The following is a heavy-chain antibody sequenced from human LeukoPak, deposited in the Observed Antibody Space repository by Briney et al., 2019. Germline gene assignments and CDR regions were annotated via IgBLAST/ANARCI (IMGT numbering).Heavy chain of an antibody. CDR3: TTTHYNFGDLDH. CDR2: IKTKNDGGTT. Sequence: GGSLRLSCAASGFIFSSAWMSWVSQAPGKGLEWVGHIKTKNDGGTTDYAAPVKGRFTISRDDSKNTVYLQMNSLKTEDTAVYYCTTTHYNFGDLDHWGQGALVTVSS. D-gene: IGHD3-3*01. J-gene: IGHJ4*02. V-gene: IGHV3-15*01. CDR1: GFIFSSAW.